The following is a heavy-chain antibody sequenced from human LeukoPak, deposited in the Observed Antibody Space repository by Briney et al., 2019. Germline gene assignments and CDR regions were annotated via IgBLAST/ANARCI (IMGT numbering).Heavy chain of an antibody. V-gene: IGHV3-23*01. CDR1: GFTFSSHG. J-gene: IGHJ4*02. Sequence: GGSLRLSCAASGFTFSSHGMSWVRRAPGKGLECVSAIDTSGSATYHADSVKGRSTISRDNSKNTLYLQMNSLRAEDTAVYYCAKDSPVLSFWGQGTLVTVSS. D-gene: IGHD4/OR15-4a*01. CDR3: AKDSPVLSF. CDR2: IDTSGSAT.